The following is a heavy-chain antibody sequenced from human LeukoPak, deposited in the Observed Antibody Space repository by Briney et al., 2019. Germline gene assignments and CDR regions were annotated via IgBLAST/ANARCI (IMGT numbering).Heavy chain of an antibody. V-gene: IGHV1-2*02. CDR2: INPNSGGT. J-gene: IGHJ4*02. D-gene: IGHD3-22*01. CDR3: ANRAGYYYDSGGYPYYFDY. CDR1: GYTFTGYY. Sequence: ASLKVSCKASGYTFTGYYIHWVRQAPGQGLEWMGWINPNSGGTNYAQRFQGRVTMTTDTSISTAYMELSRLTSDDTAVYYCANRAGYYYDSGGYPYYFDYWGQGTLVTVSS.